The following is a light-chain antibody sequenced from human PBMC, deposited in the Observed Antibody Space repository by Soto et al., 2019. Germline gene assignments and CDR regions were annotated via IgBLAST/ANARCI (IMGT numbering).Light chain of an antibody. V-gene: IGLV2-14*01. J-gene: IGLJ1*01. CDR1: SSDVGDYRY. CDR2: EVS. CDR3: SSYTSINTLV. Sequence: QSVLTQPASVSGSPGQSITISCTGTSSDVGDYRYVSWYQQHPGKAPKLIIFEVSNRPSGVSSRFSASTSGNTASLTISGLQAEDAAHYYCSSYTSINTLVFGIGTKVTVL.